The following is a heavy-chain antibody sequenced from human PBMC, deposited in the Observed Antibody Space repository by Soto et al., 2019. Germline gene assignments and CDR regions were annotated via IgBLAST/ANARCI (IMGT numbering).Heavy chain of an antibody. CDR3: ARVSATGTRWIDP. V-gene: IGHV4-31*03. J-gene: IGHJ5*02. D-gene: IGHD6-13*01. CDR1: GGSINSGAYY. Sequence: QVQLQESGPGPVKPSQTLSLTCSVSGGSINSGAYYWGWIRQHPGKGLEWIGYISYTGRTYSNPPLQGRVTIALDMSESQFSLKLTSVTAADTAVYFCARVSATGTRWIDPWGQGTLVTVSP. CDR2: ISYTGRT.